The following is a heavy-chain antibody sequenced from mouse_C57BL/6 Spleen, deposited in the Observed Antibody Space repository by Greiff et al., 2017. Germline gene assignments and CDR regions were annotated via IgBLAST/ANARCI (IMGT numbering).Heavy chain of an antibody. Sequence: QVQLQQSGAELVRPGASVTLSCKASGYTFTDYEMHWVKQTPVHGLEWIGAIDPETGGTAYNQKFKGKAILTADKSSSTAYMELRSLTSEDSAVYYCTRQTITTVVATGFDYWGQGTTLTVSS. CDR3: TRQTITTVVATGFDY. CDR2: IDPETGGT. J-gene: IGHJ2*01. V-gene: IGHV1-15*01. CDR1: GYTFTDYE. D-gene: IGHD1-1*01.